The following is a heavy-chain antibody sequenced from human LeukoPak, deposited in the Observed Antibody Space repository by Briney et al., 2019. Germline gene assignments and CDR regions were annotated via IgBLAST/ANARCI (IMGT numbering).Heavy chain of an antibody. CDR2: MFYSGSS. J-gene: IGHJ4*02. V-gene: IGHV4-39*07. CDR3: ARSVPWRFDY. CDR1: GGSISSSSFY. Sequence: SETLSLTCTVSGGSISSSSFYWGWIRQPPGKALEWIGNMFYSGSSFYNPSLKSRVTMSVDTSKNQFSLKLTSVTAADTAVYYCARSVPWRFDYWGQGTLVTVSS.